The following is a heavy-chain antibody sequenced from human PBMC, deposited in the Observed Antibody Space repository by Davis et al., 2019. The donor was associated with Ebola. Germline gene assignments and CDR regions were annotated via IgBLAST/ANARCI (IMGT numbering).Heavy chain of an antibody. CDR3: ARDSTIAAAVVY. CDR2: IRQDGSEK. Sequence: PGGSLRLSCAASGFTFSSYAMSWVRQAPGKGLEWVANIRQDGSEKYYVDSVKGRFTISRDNAKNSLYLQMNSLRAEDTAVYYCARDSTIAAAVVYWGQGTLVTVSS. D-gene: IGHD6-13*01. V-gene: IGHV3-7*01. J-gene: IGHJ4*02. CDR1: GFTFSSYA.